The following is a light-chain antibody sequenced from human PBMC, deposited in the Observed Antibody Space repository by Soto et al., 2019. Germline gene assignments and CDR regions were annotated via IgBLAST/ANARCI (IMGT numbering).Light chain of an antibody. CDR2: GAS. V-gene: IGKV3-15*01. J-gene: IGKJ1*01. CDR3: QHYSTWLWT. CDR1: QSVSSK. Sequence: EIVMTQSPATLSVSPGERATLSCRASQSVSSKLAWYQQKPGQGPRLLIYGASTRATGIPARFSGSGSETEFTLTISSLQSEYFAVYYCQHYSTWLWTFGQGTKVEIK.